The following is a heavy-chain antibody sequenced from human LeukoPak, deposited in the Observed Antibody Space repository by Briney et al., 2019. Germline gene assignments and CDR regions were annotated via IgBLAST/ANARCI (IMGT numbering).Heavy chain of an antibody. J-gene: IGHJ4*02. D-gene: IGHD6-6*01. V-gene: IGHV4-30-2*01. CDR1: GGSISSGGYY. Sequence: SETLSLTCTVSGGSISSGGYYWSWIRQPPGKGLEWIGYIYHSGSTYYNPSLKSRVTISVDRSKNQFSLKLSSVTAADTAVYYCARDGGIAARRGEFDYWGQGTLVTVSS. CDR2: IYHSGST. CDR3: ARDGGIAARRGEFDY.